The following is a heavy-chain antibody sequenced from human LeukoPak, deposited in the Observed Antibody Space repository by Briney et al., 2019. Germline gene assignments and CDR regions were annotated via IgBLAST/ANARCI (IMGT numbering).Heavy chain of an antibody. CDR2: IYHSGST. Sequence: SETLSLTCTVSGYSISSGYYWGWIRQPPGKGLEWIGSIYHSGSTYYNPSLKSRVTISVDTSKNQFSLKLSSVTAADTAVYYCAREIEGSGYDYWGQGTLVTVSS. CDR3: AREIEGSGYDY. J-gene: IGHJ4*02. CDR1: GYSISSGYY. D-gene: IGHD3-22*01. V-gene: IGHV4-38-2*02.